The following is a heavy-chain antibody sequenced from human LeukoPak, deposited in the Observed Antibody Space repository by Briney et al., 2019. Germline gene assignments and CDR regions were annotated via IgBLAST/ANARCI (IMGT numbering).Heavy chain of an antibody. CDR2: INHSGST. J-gene: IGHJ4*02. D-gene: IGHD6-13*01. V-gene: IGHV4-34*01. Sequence: SETLSLTCAVYGGSFSGYYWSWIRQPPGKGLEWIGEINHSGSTNYNPSLKSRVTISVDTSKNQFSLKLSSVIAADTAVYYCARVIPSAGIDYWGQGTLVTVSS. CDR3: ARVIPSAGIDY. CDR1: GGSFSGYY.